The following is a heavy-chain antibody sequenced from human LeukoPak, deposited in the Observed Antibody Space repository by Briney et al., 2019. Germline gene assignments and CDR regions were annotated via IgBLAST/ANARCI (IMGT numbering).Heavy chain of an antibody. CDR2: INHSGST. V-gene: IGHV4-34*01. J-gene: IGHJ4*02. Sequence: GSLRLSCAASGFTFSSYAMSWIRQPPGKGLEWIGEINHSGSTNYNPSLKSRVTISVDTSKNQFSLKLSSVTAADTAVYYCARVPGSSSGREFDYWGQGTLVTVSS. CDR1: GFTFSSYA. CDR3: ARVPGSSSGREFDY. D-gene: IGHD6-19*01.